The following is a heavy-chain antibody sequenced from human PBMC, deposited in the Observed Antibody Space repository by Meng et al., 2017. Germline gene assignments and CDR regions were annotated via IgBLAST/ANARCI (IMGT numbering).Heavy chain of an antibody. Sequence: SETLSLTCTVSGGSISSYYWSWIRQPAGKGLEWIGRIYTSGSTNYNPSLKSRVTMSVDTSKNQFSLKLSSVAAADMALYYCARDTGIGLMITFGGVLWGQGTLVTVSS. D-gene: IGHD3-16*01. V-gene: IGHV4-4*07. CDR3: ARDTGIGLMITFGGVL. CDR2: IYTSGST. J-gene: IGHJ4*02. CDR1: GGSISSYY.